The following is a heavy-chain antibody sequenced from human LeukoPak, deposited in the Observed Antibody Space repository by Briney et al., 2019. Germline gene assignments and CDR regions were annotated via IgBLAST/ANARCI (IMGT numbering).Heavy chain of an antibody. Sequence: GGSLRLSCAASGFTFSSYWMSWVRQAPGKGLEWVGRIKSKTDGGTTDYAAPVKGRFTISRDDSKNTLYLQMNSLKTEDTAVYYCTTDRRGNWNYEHWGQGTLVTVSS. J-gene: IGHJ1*01. V-gene: IGHV3-15*01. CDR2: IKSKTDGGTT. CDR1: GFTFSSYW. CDR3: TTDRRGNWNYEH. D-gene: IGHD1-7*01.